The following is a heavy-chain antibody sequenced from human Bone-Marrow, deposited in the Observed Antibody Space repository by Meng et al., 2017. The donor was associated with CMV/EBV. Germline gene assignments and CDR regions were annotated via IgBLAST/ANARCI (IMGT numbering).Heavy chain of an antibody. CDR2: FDPEDGET. CDR3: ATGSREYCSSTSCYHVDF. J-gene: IGHJ4*02. V-gene: IGHV1-24*01. D-gene: IGHD2-2*01. CDR1: GNTLTDLS. Sequence: KVSCKVSGNTLTDLSIHWVRQAPGKGLEWMGGFDPEDGETRYAQSFQGRVTMTEDSATETAYMELSSLTSEDTAVYYCATGSREYCSSTSCYHVDFWGLGTLVTVSS.